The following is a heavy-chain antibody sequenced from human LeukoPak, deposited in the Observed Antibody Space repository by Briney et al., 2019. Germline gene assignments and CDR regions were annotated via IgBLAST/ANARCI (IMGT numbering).Heavy chain of an antibody. CDR2: IYYSGST. J-gene: IGHJ5*02. V-gene: IGHV4-39*01. CDR1: GGSISSSSYY. D-gene: IGHD3-3*01. CDR3: ARRKTLHQTYYDFWSGYFGRFDP. Sequence: PSETLSLNCTVSGGSISSSSYYWGWIRQLPGKGLEWIGSIYYSGSTYYNPSLKSRVTISVDTSKNQFSLKLSSVTAADTAVYYCARRKTLHQTYYDFWSGYFGRFDPWGQGTLVTVSS.